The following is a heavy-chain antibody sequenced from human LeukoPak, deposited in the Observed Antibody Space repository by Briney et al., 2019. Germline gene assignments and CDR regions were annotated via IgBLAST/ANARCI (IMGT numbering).Heavy chain of an antibody. CDR1: GFTFSSYS. D-gene: IGHD3-10*01. J-gene: IGHJ6*03. CDR2: ISSSSSTI. CDR3: ARRHGSGSYLRVSYYMDV. Sequence: GGSLRLSCAASGFTFSSYSMNWVRQAPGKGLEWVSYISSSSSTIYYADSVKGRFTISRDNAKNSLYLQMNSLRAEDTAAYYCARRHGSGSYLRVSYYMDVWGKGTTVTVSS. V-gene: IGHV3-48*01.